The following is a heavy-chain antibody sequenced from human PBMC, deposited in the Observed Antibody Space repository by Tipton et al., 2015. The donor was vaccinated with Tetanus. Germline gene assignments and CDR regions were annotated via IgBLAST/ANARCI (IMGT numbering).Heavy chain of an antibody. Sequence: TLSLTCAVYGGSFSGYYCSWIRQSPGRGLEWIGEIHPSGSTYYNPSFTSRITLSQDTSKNQFSLKLNSVTAADTAIYYCARGYRGYEYYLDPWGLGTRVTVSS. J-gene: IGHJ5*02. CDR2: IHPSGST. V-gene: IGHV4-34*01. D-gene: IGHD5-12*01. CDR1: GGSFSGYY. CDR3: ARGYRGYEYYLDP.